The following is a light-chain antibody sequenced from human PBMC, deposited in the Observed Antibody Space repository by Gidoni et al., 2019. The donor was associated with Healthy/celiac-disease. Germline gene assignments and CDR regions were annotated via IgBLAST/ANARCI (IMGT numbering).Light chain of an antibody. V-gene: IGLV2-23*01. Sequence: QSALTQPAAGAGPPGPSITISCTGTSSDVGRYNLVSWYQQHPGKAPILMIYEGSKRPSGVSNRFSGSKSGNTASLTISGLQAEDEADYYCCSYAGSSFVVFGGGTKLTVL. CDR2: EGS. J-gene: IGLJ2*01. CDR3: CSYAGSSFVV. CDR1: SSDVGRYNL.